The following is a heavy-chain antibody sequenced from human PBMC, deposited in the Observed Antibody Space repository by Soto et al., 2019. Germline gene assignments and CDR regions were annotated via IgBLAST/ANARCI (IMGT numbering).Heavy chain of an antibody. Sequence: KTSETLSLTCTVSGGSISSSSYYWGWIRQPPGKGLEWIGSIYYSGSTYYNPSLKSRVTISVDTSKNQFSLKLSSVTAADTAVYYCARHGPLYYYDSSGYYFDHWGQGTLVTVSS. CDR3: ARHGPLYYYDSSGYYFDH. V-gene: IGHV4-39*01. CDR1: GGSISSSSYY. J-gene: IGHJ4*02. D-gene: IGHD3-22*01. CDR2: IYYSGST.